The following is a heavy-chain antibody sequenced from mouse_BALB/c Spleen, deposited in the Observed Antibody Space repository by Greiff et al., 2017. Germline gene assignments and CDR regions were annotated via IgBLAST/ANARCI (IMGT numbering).Heavy chain of an antibody. D-gene: IGHD2-4*01. CDR1: EYEFPSHD. CDR3: ARHGGYDYDGGWYFDV. Sequence: EVKLVESGGGLVQPGESLKLSCESNEYEFPSHDMSWVRKTPEKRLELVAAINSDGGSTYYPDTMERRFIISRDNTKKTLYLQMSSLRSEDTALYYCARHGGYDYDGGWYFDVWGAGTTVTVSS. J-gene: IGHJ1*01. V-gene: IGHV5-2*03. CDR2: INSDGGST.